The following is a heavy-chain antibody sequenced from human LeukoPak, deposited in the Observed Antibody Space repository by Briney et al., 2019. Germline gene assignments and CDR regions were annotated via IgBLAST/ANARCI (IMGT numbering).Heavy chain of an antibody. CDR1: GFTFSSYG. D-gene: IGHD6-19*01. Sequence: GGSLRLSCAASGFTFSSYGMHWVRQAPGKGLEWVAFISYDGSEKYYADSVKGRFTISRDNSESTLSLQMNSLRPEDTVVYFCAKGRGSSGYIYFDFWGQGTLVTVSS. CDR2: ISYDGSEK. CDR3: AKGRGSSGYIYFDF. V-gene: IGHV3-30*02. J-gene: IGHJ4*02.